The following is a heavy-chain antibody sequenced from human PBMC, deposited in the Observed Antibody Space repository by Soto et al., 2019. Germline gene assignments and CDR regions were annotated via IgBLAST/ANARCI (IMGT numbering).Heavy chain of an antibody. D-gene: IGHD5-12*01. CDR3: ARLTYSGYDHPSGY. CDR2: IIPIFGTA. Sequence: AASVKVSCKASGGTFSSYAISWVRQAPGQGLEWMGGIIPIFGTANYAQKFQGRVTITADESTSTAYMELSSLRSEDTAVYYCARLTYSGYDHPSGYWGQGTLVNVSS. CDR1: GGTFSSYA. V-gene: IGHV1-69*13. J-gene: IGHJ4*02.